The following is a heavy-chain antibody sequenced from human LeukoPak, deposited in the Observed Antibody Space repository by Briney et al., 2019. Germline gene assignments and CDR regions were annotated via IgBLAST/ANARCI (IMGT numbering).Heavy chain of an antibody. CDR1: GFTFDDYA. D-gene: IGHD3-22*01. V-gene: IGHV3-43*02. J-gene: IGHJ1*01. CDR2: ISGDGRST. Sequence: QPGGSLRLSCAASGFTFDDYAMHWVRQAPGKGLEWVSLISGDGRSTYFADSVKGRFTISRDNSKNSLYLQMNSLRTEDTALYYCAKVYRYYDSSCQHWGQGTLVTVSP. CDR3: AKVYRYYDSSCQH.